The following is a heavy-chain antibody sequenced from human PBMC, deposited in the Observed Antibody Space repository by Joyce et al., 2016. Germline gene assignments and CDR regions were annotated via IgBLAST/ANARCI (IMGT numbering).Heavy chain of an antibody. CDR2: SIPIFGPA. CDR1: GGSFSSYA. CDR3: ARDLRAPSTSNDAFDI. Sequence: QVQLVQSGAEVKKPGSSVKVSCKASGGSFSSYAINWVRQGPGQGLEWMGGSIPIFGPANYAQKFQGRVTITADESTSTAYMELSSLKSEDTAVYYCARDLRAPSTSNDAFDIWGQGTMVTVSS. V-gene: IGHV1-69*01. J-gene: IGHJ3*02.